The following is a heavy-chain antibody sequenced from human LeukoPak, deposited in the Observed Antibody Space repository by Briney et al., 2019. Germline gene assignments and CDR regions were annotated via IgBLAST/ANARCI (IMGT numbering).Heavy chain of an antibody. CDR3: ARMNYYGSGDY. Sequence: PSETLSLTCTVSGGSISSYYWSWIRQPPGKGLEWIGYIYYSGSTNYNPSLKSRVTISVDTSKNQFSLKLSCVTAADTAVYYCARMNYYGSGDYWGQGTLVTVSS. CDR1: GGSISSYY. J-gene: IGHJ4*02. D-gene: IGHD3-10*01. V-gene: IGHV4-59*01. CDR2: IYYSGST.